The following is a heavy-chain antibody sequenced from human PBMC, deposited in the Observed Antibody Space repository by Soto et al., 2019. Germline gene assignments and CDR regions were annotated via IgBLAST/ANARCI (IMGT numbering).Heavy chain of an antibody. D-gene: IGHD3-22*01. CDR2: IIPIFGTA. J-gene: IGHJ4*02. Sequence: QVQLVQSGAEVKKPGSSVKVSCKASGGTFSSYAISWVRQAPGQGLEWMGGIIPIFGTANYAQKFQGRVTITADESTSTAYMELSSLRSEDTAVYYCARVSAGDRICYDSSGYYYFDYWGQGTLVTVSS. V-gene: IGHV1-69*01. CDR3: ARVSAGDRICYDSSGYYYFDY. CDR1: GGTFSSYA.